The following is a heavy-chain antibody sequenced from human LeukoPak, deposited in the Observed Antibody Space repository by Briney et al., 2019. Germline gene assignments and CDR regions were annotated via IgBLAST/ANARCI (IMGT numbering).Heavy chain of an antibody. D-gene: IGHD3-3*01. CDR1: GYTFTSYD. CDR2: MNPNSGNT. V-gene: IGHV1-8*03. Sequence: ASVKVSCKASGYTFTSYDINWVRQATGQGLEWMGWMNPNSGNTGYAQTFQGRVTITRNTSISTAYMELSSLRSEDTAVYYCARVSRYYDPPHDAFDIWGQGTMVTVSS. CDR3: ARVSRYYDPPHDAFDI. J-gene: IGHJ3*02.